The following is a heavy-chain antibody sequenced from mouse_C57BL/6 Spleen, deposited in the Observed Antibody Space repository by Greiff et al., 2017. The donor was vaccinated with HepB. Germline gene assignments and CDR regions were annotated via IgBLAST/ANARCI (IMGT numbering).Heavy chain of an antibody. CDR3: AREGGNLPYYYAMDY. V-gene: IGHV1-55*01. CDR2: IYPGSGST. CDR1: GYTFTSYW. Sequence: QVQLQQPGAELVKPGASVKMSCKASGYTFTSYWITWVKQRPGQGLEWIGDIYPGSGSTNYNEKSKSKATLTVDTSSSTAYMQLSSLTSEDSAVYYCAREGGNLPYYYAMDYWGQGTSVTVSS. J-gene: IGHJ4*01.